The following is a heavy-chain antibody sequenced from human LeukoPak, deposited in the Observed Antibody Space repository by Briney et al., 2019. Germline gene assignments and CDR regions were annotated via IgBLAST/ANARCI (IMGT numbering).Heavy chain of an antibody. CDR1: GFTFSSYG. V-gene: IGHV3-30*03. Sequence: GSLRLSCAASGFTFSSYGMHWVRQAPGKGLEWVAVISYDGSNKYYADSVKGRFTISRDNSKNTLYLQMNSLRAEDTAVYYCAARGIAAAGTLNWFDPWGQGTLVTVSS. CDR3: AARGIAAAGTLNWFDP. CDR2: ISYDGSNK. D-gene: IGHD6-13*01. J-gene: IGHJ5*02.